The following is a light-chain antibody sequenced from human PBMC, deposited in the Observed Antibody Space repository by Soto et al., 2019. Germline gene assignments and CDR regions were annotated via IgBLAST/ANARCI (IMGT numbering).Light chain of an antibody. J-gene: IGLJ3*02. CDR2: SNN. Sequence: QSVLTQPPSASGTPGQRVTISCSGSGSNIGSNTVNWYQQLPGTAPKLLIYSNNQRPSGVPDRFSGSKSGTSASLAISGLQSEDEADYYCAALDDSLNGWVFGGGTKLTVL. V-gene: IGLV1-44*01. CDR3: AALDDSLNGWV. CDR1: GSNIGSNT.